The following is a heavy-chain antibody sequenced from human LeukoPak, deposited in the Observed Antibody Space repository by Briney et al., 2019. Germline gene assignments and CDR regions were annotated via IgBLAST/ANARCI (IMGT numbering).Heavy chain of an antibody. CDR2: IYYSGST. V-gene: IGHV4-30-4*01. CDR3: AREGAEGGNDYSNYRALGY. J-gene: IGHJ4*02. Sequence: EPSETLSLTCTVSGGSISSGDYYWSWIRQPPGKGLEWIGYIYYSGSTYYNPSLKSRVTISVDTSKNQFSLKLSSVTAADTAVYYCAREGAEGGNDYSNYRALGYWGQGTLVTVSS. D-gene: IGHD4-4*01. CDR1: GGSISSGDYY.